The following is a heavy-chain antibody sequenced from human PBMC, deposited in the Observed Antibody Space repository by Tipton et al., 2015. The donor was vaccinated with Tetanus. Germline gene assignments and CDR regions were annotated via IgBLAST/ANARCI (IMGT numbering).Heavy chain of an antibody. CDR3: ARVRRGATTDLDY. CDR1: GASISNNFFY. Sequence: TLSLTCTVSGASISNNFFYWGWIRQSPGKGLEWIGRIYTSGSTNYNPSLKSRVTMSLDTSKNQFSLKLSSVTAADTAVYYCARVRRGATTDLDYWGQGTLVTVSS. CDR2: IYTSGST. J-gene: IGHJ4*02. V-gene: IGHV4-61*02. D-gene: IGHD5-12*01.